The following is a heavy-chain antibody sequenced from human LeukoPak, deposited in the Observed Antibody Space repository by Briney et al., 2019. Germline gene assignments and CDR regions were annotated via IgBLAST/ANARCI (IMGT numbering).Heavy chain of an antibody. CDR2: VNPNSGGT. J-gene: IGHJ6*02. D-gene: IGHD2-2*01. V-gene: IGHV1-2*04. CDR1: GYTFTGYY. Sequence: ASVKVSCKASGYTFTGYYMHWVRQSPGQGLEWMGWVNPNSGGTNYAQKFQGWVTMTRDTSISTAYMELSRLRSDDTAVYYCARDGGGVVVPAAMFGMDVWGQGTTVTVSS. CDR3: ARDGGGVVVPAAMFGMDV.